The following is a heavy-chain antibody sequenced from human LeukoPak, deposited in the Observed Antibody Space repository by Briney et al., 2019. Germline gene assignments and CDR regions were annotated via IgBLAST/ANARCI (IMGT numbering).Heavy chain of an antibody. J-gene: IGHJ4*02. Sequence: GGSLRLSCAASGFTFSSYSTNWVRQAPGKGLEWVSSISSSSSYIYYADSVKGRFTISRDNAKNSLYLQMNSLRAEDTAVYYCARVVGWNGYFDYWGQGTLVTVSS. CDR3: ARVVGWNGYFDY. D-gene: IGHD1-1*01. V-gene: IGHV3-21*01. CDR1: GFTFSSYS. CDR2: ISSSSSYI.